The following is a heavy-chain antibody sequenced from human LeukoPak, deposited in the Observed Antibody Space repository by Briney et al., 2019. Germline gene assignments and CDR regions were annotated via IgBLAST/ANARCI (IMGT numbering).Heavy chain of an antibody. CDR2: ISYDGSNK. Sequence: PGGSLRLSCAASGFTFSSYGMHWVRQAPGKGLEWVAVISYDGSNKYYADSVKGRFTISRDNSKNTLYLQMNSLRAEDTAVYYCAKDGGYSSGWYETTYWGQGTLVTVSS. V-gene: IGHV3-30*18. CDR3: AKDGGYSSGWYETTY. D-gene: IGHD6-19*01. CDR1: GFTFSSYG. J-gene: IGHJ4*02.